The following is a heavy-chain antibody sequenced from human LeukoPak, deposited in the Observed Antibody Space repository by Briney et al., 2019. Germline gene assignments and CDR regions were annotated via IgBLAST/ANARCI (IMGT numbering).Heavy chain of an antibody. CDR3: ARGSVVVVAATSGSYYYMDV. J-gene: IGHJ6*03. CDR2: ISAYNGNT. V-gene: IGHV1-18*01. Sequence: ASVKVSCKASGYTFTSYGISWVRQAPGQGLEWMGWISAYNGNTNYAQKLQGRVTMTTDTSTSTAYMELSSLRSEDTAVYYCARGSVVVVAATSGSYYYMDVWGKGTTVTVSS. CDR1: GYTFTSYG. D-gene: IGHD2-15*01.